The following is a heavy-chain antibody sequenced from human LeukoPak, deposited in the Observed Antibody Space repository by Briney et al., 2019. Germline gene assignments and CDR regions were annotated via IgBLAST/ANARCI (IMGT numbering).Heavy chain of an antibody. D-gene: IGHD5-18*01. CDR2: IYSSGST. CDR1: GVSISSSTYY. CDR3: ARSVDTAMANFDY. J-gene: IGHJ4*02. Sequence: SSETLSLTCTVSGVSISSSTYYWGWIRQPPGKGLEWIGTIYSSGSTYYNSSLKSRVTISVDTSKNHFSLKLNSVTAADTAVYYCARSVDTAMANFDYWGQGTLVTVSS. V-gene: IGHV4-39*07.